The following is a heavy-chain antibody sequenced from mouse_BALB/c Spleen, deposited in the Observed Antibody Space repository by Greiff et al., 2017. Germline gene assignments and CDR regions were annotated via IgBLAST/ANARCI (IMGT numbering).Heavy chain of an antibody. CDR3: VRDDWFAY. Sequence: EVKLVESGGGLVQPKGSLKLSCAASGFTFNTYAMNWVRQAPGKGLEWVARIRSKSNNYATYYADSVKDRFTISRDDSQSMLYLQMNNLKTEDTAMYYCVRDDWFAYWGQGTLVTVSA. J-gene: IGHJ3*01. CDR1: GFTFNTYA. V-gene: IGHV10-1*02. CDR2: IRSKSNNYAT.